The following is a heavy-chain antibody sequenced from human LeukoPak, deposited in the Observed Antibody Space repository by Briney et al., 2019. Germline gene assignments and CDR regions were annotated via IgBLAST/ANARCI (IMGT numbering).Heavy chain of an antibody. Sequence: GGSLRLSCAASGFTLSSNYMTWVRQAPGKGLEWVSFIYSGGSTYYADSVKGRFTLSRDNSKNTLFLQMNSLRAEDTAVYYCARDSGRFDVFDIWGQGTMVTVSS. D-gene: IGHD3-10*01. J-gene: IGHJ3*02. CDR2: IYSGGST. CDR1: GFTLSSNY. CDR3: ARDSGRFDVFDI. V-gene: IGHV3-66*01.